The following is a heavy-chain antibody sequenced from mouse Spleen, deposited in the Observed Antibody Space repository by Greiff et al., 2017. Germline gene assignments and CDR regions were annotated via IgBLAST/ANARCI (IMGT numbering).Heavy chain of an antibody. CDR2: IWSDGST. Sequence: QVQLQQSGPGLVAPSQSLSITCTVSGFSLTSYGVHWVRQPPGKGLEWLVVIWSDGSTTYNSALKSRLSISKDNSKSQVFLKMNSLQTDDTAMYYCARNLDGTGAMDYWGQGTSVTVSS. J-gene: IGHJ4*01. CDR3: ARNLDGTGAMDY. CDR1: GFSLTSYG. D-gene: IGHD4-1*01. V-gene: IGHV2-6*02.